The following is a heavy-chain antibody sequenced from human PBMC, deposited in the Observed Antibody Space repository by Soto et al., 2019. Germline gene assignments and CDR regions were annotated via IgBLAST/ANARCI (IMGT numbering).Heavy chain of an antibody. V-gene: IGHV3-30*18. J-gene: IGHJ4*02. D-gene: IGHD1-26*01. Sequence: SLRLSCADAGFTFSSYGMQLVRQAPGKGLEWVSVISYYGSNKYYADSVKCRFTISRDNSKNTLYLQMNSLRAEDTAVYYCAKDRRGSYVGPFDYWGQGTLVTVSS. CDR3: AKDRRGSYVGPFDY. CDR1: GFTFSSYG. CDR2: ISYYGSNK.